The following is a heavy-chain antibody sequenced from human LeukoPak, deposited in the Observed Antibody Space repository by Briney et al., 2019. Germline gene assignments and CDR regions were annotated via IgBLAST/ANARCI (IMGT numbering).Heavy chain of an antibody. CDR1: GFTFSSYS. CDR2: ISSSSSYI. CDR3: ARDFDGSVVVITTNYYYYGMDV. D-gene: IGHD3-22*01. J-gene: IGHJ6*02. V-gene: IGHV3-21*01. Sequence: GSLRLSCAASGFTFSSYSMNWVRQAPGKGLEWVSSISSSSSYIYYADSVKGRFTISRDNAKNSLYLQMNSLRAEDTAVYYCARDFDGSVVVITTNYYYYGMDVWGQGTTVTVSS.